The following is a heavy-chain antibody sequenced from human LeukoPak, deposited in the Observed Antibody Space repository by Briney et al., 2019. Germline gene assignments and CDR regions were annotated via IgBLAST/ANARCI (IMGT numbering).Heavy chain of an antibody. CDR3: ASGMSHPPFDY. J-gene: IGHJ4*02. CDR1: GGSFSGYY. Sequence: SETLSLTCAVYGGSFSGYYWSWIRQPPGKGLEWIGEINHSGSTNYNPSLKSRVTISVDTFKNQFSLKLSSVTAADTAVYYCASGMSHPPFDYWCQGTLVTVSS. CDR2: INHSGST. V-gene: IGHV4-34*01.